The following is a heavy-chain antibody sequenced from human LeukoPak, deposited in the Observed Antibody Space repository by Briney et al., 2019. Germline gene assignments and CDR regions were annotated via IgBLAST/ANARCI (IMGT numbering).Heavy chain of an antibody. CDR3: ARGFAIFGVVTYYYGMDV. V-gene: IGHV1-8*02. D-gene: IGHD3-3*01. CDR2: MNPNSGNT. J-gene: IGHJ6*02. CDR1: GGTFSSYA. Sequence: GASVKVSCKASGGTFSSYAISWVRQATGQGLEWMGWMNPNSGNTGYAQKFQGRVTMTRNTSISTAYMELSSLRSEDTAVYYCARGFAIFGVVTYYYGMDVWGQGTTVTVSS.